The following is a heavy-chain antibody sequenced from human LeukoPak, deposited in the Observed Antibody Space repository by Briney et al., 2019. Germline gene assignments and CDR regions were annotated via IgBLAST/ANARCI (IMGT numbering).Heavy chain of an antibody. CDR3: AKDSPLYATSGNWFDP. D-gene: IGHD2-8*01. Sequence: PGGSLRLSCAASGFTFSSYWMSWVRQAPGKGLEWVANIRQDGSEKYYVDSVKGRFTISRDNSKNTLYLQMNSLRAEDTAVYYCAKDSPLYATSGNWFDPWGQGTLVTVSS. V-gene: IGHV3-7*05. CDR1: GFTFSSYW. J-gene: IGHJ5*02. CDR2: IRQDGSEK.